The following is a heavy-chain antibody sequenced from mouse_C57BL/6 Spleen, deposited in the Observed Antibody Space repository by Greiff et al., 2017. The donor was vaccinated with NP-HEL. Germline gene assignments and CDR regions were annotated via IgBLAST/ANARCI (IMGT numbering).Heavy chain of an antibody. CDR2: INPNNGGT. CDR1: GYTFTDYY. D-gene: IGHD1-1*01. V-gene: IGHV1-26*01. J-gene: IGHJ1*03. CDR3: ARRVVARYFDG. Sequence: EVQLQQSGPELVKPGASVKISCKASGYTFTDYYMNWVKQSHGKSLEWIGDINPNNGGTSYNQKFKGKATLTVDKSSSTAYMELRSLTSEDSAVYYCARRVVARYFDGWGTGTTVTVSS.